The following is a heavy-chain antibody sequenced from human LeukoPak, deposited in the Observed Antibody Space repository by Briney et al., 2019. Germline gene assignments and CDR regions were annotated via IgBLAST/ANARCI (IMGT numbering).Heavy chain of an antibody. Sequence: SVKVSCKASGYTFTSYDINLVRQATGQGLEWMGWMNPNSGNTGYAQKFQGRVNMTRNTSISTAYMELSSLRSEDTAVYYCARLDIVVVTAAQEGAAYAFDIWGQGTMVTVSS. CDR3: ARLDIVVVTAAQEGAAYAFDI. V-gene: IGHV1-8*01. CDR1: GYTFTSYD. D-gene: IGHD2-2*03. CDR2: MNPNSGNT. J-gene: IGHJ3*02.